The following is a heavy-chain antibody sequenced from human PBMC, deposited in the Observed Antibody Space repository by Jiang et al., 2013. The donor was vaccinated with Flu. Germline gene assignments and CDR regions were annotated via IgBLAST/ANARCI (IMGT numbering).Heavy chain of an antibody. Sequence: GAEVKKPGESLKISCKGSGYSFTSYWIGWVRQMPGKGLEWMGIIYPGDSDTRYSPSFQGQVTISADKSISTAYLQWSSLKASDTAMYYCAREASVAGSRLGYAFDIWGQGTMVTVSS. CDR1: GYSFTSYW. CDR2: IYPGDSDT. CDR3: AREASVAGSRLGYAFDI. D-gene: IGHD6-19*01. J-gene: IGHJ3*02. V-gene: IGHV5-51*01.